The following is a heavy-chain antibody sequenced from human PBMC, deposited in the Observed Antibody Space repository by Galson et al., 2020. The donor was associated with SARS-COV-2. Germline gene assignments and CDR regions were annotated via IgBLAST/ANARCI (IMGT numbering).Heavy chain of an antibody. CDR3: ARESPWGLPLNWFDP. J-gene: IGHJ5*02. CDR2: IIPISGTA. D-gene: IGHD3-16*01. CDR1: GGTFSSYA. Sequence: SSVKVSCKASGGTFSSYAISWVRQAPGQGLEWMVGIIPISGTANYAQKFQGRVTITADESTSTAYMELSSLRSEDTAVYYCARESPWGLPLNWFDPWGQGTLVTVSS. V-gene: IGHV1-69*13.